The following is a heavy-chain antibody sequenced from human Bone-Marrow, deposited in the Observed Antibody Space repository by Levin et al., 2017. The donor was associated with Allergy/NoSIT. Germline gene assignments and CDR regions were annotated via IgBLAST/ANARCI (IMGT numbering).Heavy chain of an antibody. Sequence: LSLTCAASGFTFSSYAMHWVRQAPGKGLEWVAVISYDGSNKYYADSVKGRFTISRDNSKNTLYLQMNSLRAEDTAVYYCASWELLLDYWGQGTLVTVSS. V-gene: IGHV3-30-3*01. CDR1: GFTFSSYA. CDR2: ISYDGSNK. J-gene: IGHJ4*02. D-gene: IGHD1-26*01. CDR3: ASWELLLDY.